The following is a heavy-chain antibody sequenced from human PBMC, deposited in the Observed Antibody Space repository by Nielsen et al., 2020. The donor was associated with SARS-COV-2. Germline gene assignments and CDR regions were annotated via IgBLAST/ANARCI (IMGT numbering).Heavy chain of an antibody. V-gene: IGHV4-59*01. Sequence: SETLSLTCTVSGGSISSYYWSWIRQPPGKGLEWIGYIYYSGSTNYNPSLKSRVTISVDTSKNQFSLKLSSVTAADTAMYYCARHPRITIFGVVIIGWFDPWGQGTLVTVSS. CDR2: IYYSGST. CDR1: GGSISSYY. J-gene: IGHJ5*02. D-gene: IGHD3-3*01. CDR3: ARHPRITIFGVVIIGWFDP.